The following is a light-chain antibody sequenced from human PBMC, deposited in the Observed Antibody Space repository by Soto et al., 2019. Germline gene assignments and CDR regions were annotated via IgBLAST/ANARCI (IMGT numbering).Light chain of an antibody. J-gene: IGLJ2*01. Sequence: QSALTQPASVSGSPGQSITISCTGTSSDVGGYNYVSWYQHHPGKAPKLMIYDVNNRPSGVSSRFSGSKSGNTASLTISGLQADDEADYYCSSYTSSSTLVVFGGGTKLTVL. V-gene: IGLV2-14*03. CDR3: SSYTSSSTLVV. CDR2: DVN. CDR1: SSDVGGYNY.